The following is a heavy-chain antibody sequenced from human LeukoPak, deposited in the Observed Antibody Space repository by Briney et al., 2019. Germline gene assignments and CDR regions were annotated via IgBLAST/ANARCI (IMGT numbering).Heavy chain of an antibody. D-gene: IGHD5-12*01. CDR2: ISGSGGST. CDR1: GFTFSSYA. Sequence: AGGSLRLSCAASGFTFSSYAMSWVRQAPGKGLEWVSAISGSGGSTYYADSVTGRFTISRDNSKNTLYLQMNSLRAEDTAVYYCAKDSKVAYYFDYWGQGTLVTVSS. J-gene: IGHJ4*02. V-gene: IGHV3-23*01. CDR3: AKDSKVAYYFDY.